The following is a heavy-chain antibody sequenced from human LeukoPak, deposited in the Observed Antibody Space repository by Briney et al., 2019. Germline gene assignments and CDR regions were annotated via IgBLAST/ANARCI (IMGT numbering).Heavy chain of an antibody. Sequence: GGSLRLSCAASGFTFSSYTMSWVRQAPGKGLAWVSGIDSSGTKTTYADSVKGRFTISRDNPRNTLYLQMNSLRAEDTAVYYCAKDPNGDYVGAFDSWGPGTLVTVSS. D-gene: IGHD2-8*01. CDR2: IDSSGTKT. V-gene: IGHV3-23*01. J-gene: IGHJ3*01. CDR1: GFTFSSYT. CDR3: AKDPNGDYVGAFDS.